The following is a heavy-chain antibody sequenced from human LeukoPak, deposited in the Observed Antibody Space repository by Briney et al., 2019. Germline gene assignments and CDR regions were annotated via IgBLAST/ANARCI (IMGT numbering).Heavy chain of an antibody. D-gene: IGHD3-3*01. CDR1: GYTFTSYD. J-gene: IGHJ5*02. CDR2: INPNSGGT. Sequence: GASVKVSCKASGYTFTSYDINWVRQATGQGLEWMGWINPNSGGTNYAQKFQGRVTMTRDTSISTAYMELSRLRSDDTAVYYCAKGLEWLYSTTGFDPWGQGTLVTVSS. V-gene: IGHV1-2*02. CDR3: AKGLEWLYSTTGFDP.